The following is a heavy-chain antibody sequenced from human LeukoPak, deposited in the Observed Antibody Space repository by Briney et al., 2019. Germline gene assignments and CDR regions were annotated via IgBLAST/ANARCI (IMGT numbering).Heavy chain of an antibody. Sequence: GGSLRLSCAASGFTFSYYWMSWVRQAPGKGLEWVANIKQDGSEKYYVDSVKGRFTISRDNAKDSLYLQMNRLRAEDTAVYYCTREGSQSASGSYPGNDWGQGTLVTASS. CDR3: TREGSQSASGSYPGND. J-gene: IGHJ4*02. D-gene: IGHD1-26*01. CDR1: GFTFSYYW. V-gene: IGHV3-7*01. CDR2: IKQDGSEK.